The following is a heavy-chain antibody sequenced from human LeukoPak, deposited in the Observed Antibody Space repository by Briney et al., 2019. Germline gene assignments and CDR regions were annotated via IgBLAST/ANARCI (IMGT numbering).Heavy chain of an antibody. D-gene: IGHD1-26*01. J-gene: IGHJ6*02. Sequence: ASVKVSCKASGYTFTGYYIHWVRQAPGQGLEWMGRINPSSGGTNYAQNFQGRVTMTRDTSISTAYMELSRLRSDDTAVYYCARTSGSYSRLYYYYGMDVWGQGTTVTVSS. CDR1: GYTFTGYY. V-gene: IGHV1-2*06. CDR2: INPSSGGT. CDR3: ARTSGSYSRLYYYYGMDV.